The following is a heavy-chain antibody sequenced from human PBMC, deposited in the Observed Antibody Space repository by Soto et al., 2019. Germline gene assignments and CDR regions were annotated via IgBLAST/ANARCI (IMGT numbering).Heavy chain of an antibody. J-gene: IGHJ3*02. CDR1: GGSISSSIYY. CDR3: AGHIRTTLSGVVTDDAFDI. Sequence: SDTLCLTCTVSGGSISSSIYYWGWIRQPQGKGLEWIGDLSHSGSTYYNPSLKSRVTISVDTSKNQFSLNLRSVTAADSAVYYCAGHIRTTLSGVVTDDAFDIWGLGTLVS. D-gene: IGHD3-3*01. V-gene: IGHV4-39*01. CDR2: LSHSGST.